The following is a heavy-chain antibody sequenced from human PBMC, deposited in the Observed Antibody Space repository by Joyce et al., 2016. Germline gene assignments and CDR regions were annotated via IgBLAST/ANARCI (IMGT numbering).Heavy chain of an antibody. V-gene: IGHV1-2*06. D-gene: IGHD2-2*01. CDR3: ARAPMPPYAFDV. J-gene: IGHJ3*01. Sequence: QVHLVQSGAEVKKPGASVKVSCKASGYTFSDSYIHWLRQAPGQGLHWMGRINPDSGNTIYVEKFQGRVTLTRDAAISTVYMEFSRLRSDDTAVYFCARAPMPPYAFDVWGQGTLVTVSA. CDR1: GYTFSDSY. CDR2: INPDSGNT.